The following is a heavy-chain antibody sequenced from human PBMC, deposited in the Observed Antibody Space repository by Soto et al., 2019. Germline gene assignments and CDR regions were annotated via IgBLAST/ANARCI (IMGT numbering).Heavy chain of an antibody. J-gene: IGHJ3*02. Sequence: ASVKVSCKVSGYTLTELSMHWVRQAPGKGLEWMGGFDPEDGETIYAQKFQGRVTMTEDTSTDTAYMELSSLRSEDTAVYYCARGSLYNHFLEWSPPPSAFDIWGQGTMVPVSS. D-gene: IGHD3-3*01. CDR3: ARGSLYNHFLEWSPPPSAFDI. CDR2: FDPEDGET. CDR1: GYTLTELS. V-gene: IGHV1-24*01.